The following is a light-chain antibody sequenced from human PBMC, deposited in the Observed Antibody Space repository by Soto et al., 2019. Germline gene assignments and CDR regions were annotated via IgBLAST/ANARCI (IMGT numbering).Light chain of an antibody. V-gene: IGKV1-16*02. CDR1: QDISNY. J-gene: IGKJ4*01. CDR2: AAS. Sequence: DIQMTQSPSSLSASVGDRVTITCRASQDISNYLAWFQQKPGKAPRSLIYAASDLQSGVPSKFRGSGSGTEFTLTSTSLRPEDFATYHCQQYLRLPLTFGGGTKVEI. CDR3: QQYLRLPLT.